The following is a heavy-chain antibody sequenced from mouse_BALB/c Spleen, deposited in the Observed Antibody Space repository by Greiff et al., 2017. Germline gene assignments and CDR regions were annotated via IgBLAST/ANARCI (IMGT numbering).Heavy chain of an antibody. V-gene: IGHV5-6*01. CDR1: GFTFSSYG. CDR2: ISSGGSYT. CDR3: ARHQDYGYAMDY. D-gene: IGHD1-1*01. Sequence: EVQRVESGGDLVKPGGSLKLSCAASGFTFSSYGMSWVRQTPDKRLEWVATISSGGSYTYYPDSVKGRFTISRDNAKNTLYLLMSSLKSEDTAMYYCARHQDYGYAMDYWGEGTSVTVSS. J-gene: IGHJ4*01.